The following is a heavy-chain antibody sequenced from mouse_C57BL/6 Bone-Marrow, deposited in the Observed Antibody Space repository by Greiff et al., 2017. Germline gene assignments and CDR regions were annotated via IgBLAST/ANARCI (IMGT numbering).Heavy chain of an antibody. V-gene: IGHV1-59*01. Sequence: VQLQQSGAELVRPGTSVKLSCKASGYTFTSYWMHWVKQRPGQGLEWIGVIDPSDSYTNYNQKFKGKATLTVDTSSSTAYMQLSSLTSEDSAVYYCANHSNLDYWGQGTTLTVSS. D-gene: IGHD2-5*01. CDR1: GYTFTSYW. J-gene: IGHJ2*01. CDR3: ANHSNLDY. CDR2: IDPSDSYT.